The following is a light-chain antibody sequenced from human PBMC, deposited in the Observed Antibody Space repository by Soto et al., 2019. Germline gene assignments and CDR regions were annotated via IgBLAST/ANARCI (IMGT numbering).Light chain of an antibody. V-gene: IGKV3-15*01. Sequence: EIVMTQSPATLSVSPGERATLSCRASQSVSNNLAWYQQKPGQAPRLLIYGASTRASGFPARFSGSGSGTEFTVTISSLQSEDFAVYYRQQYNRWPLTFGQGTRLEIK. J-gene: IGKJ5*01. CDR1: QSVSNN. CDR3: QQYNRWPLT. CDR2: GAS.